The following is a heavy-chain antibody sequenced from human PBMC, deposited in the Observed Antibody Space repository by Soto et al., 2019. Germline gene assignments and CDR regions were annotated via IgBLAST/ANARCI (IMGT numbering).Heavy chain of an antibody. Sequence: QVQLVQSGAEVKKPGSSVKVSCKASGGTFSSYAISWVRQAPGQGLAWMGGIIPIFGTANYAQKVQGRVTITADESTRTAYMTLSSLRSEDTAVYYCASPGGDRNYYYYGMDVWGQGTTVTVSS. J-gene: IGHJ6*02. V-gene: IGHV1-69*12. CDR2: IIPIFGTA. CDR1: GGTFSSYA. D-gene: IGHD1-1*01. CDR3: ASPGGDRNYYYYGMDV.